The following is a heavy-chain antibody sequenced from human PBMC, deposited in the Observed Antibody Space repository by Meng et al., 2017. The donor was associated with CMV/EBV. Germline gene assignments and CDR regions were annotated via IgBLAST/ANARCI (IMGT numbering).Heavy chain of an antibody. Sequence: SETLSLTCAVYGGSFSGYYWSWIRQPPGKGLEWIGEINHSGSTNYNPSLKSRVTISVDTSKNQFSLKLSSVTAADTAVYYCARRITSDRFDPWGQGTLVTVSS. J-gene: IGHJ5*02. CDR2: INHSGST. D-gene: IGHD3-10*01. CDR3: ARRITSDRFDP. CDR1: GGSFSGYY. V-gene: IGHV4-34*01.